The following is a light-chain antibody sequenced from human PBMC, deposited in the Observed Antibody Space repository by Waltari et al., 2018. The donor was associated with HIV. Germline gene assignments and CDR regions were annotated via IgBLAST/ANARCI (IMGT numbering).Light chain of an antibody. Sequence: EPVLTQSPGTLSLSPGERATLSCRASQTINSNYLAWYQHKPGLPPRLLIYDASTMAAGIPDRFSGGGSGTDFTLTISRLEPEDFAIYFCQQYQASPPTYTFGQGTRLEV. CDR2: DAS. CDR1: QTINSNY. J-gene: IGKJ2*01. V-gene: IGKV3-20*01. CDR3: QQYQASPPTYT.